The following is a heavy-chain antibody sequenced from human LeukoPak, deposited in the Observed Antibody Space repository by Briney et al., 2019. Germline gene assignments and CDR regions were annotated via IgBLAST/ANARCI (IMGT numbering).Heavy chain of an antibody. D-gene: IGHD2-2*02. Sequence: GGSLRLSCAASGFTFSSYWMSWVRQAPGKGLEWVSGISGSGGSTHYADSVKGRFTISRDNSKNTLYLQMSSLRAEDTAVFYCASARLHCSSTSCYSNYYYGMDVWGQGTTVTV. CDR2: ISGSGGST. CDR3: ASARLHCSSTSCYSNYYYGMDV. CDR1: GFTFSSYW. J-gene: IGHJ6*02. V-gene: IGHV3-23*01.